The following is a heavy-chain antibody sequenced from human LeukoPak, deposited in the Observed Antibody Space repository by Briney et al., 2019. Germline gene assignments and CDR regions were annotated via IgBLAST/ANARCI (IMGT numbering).Heavy chain of an antibody. J-gene: IGHJ4*02. Sequence: PSETLSLTCAVYGGSFSGYYWSWIRQPPRKGLEWIGEINHSGSTNYNPSLKSRVTISVDTSKNQFSLKLSSVTAADTAVYYCARALLALKVRLDFDYWGQGTLVTVSS. CDR1: GGSFSGYY. V-gene: IGHV4-34*01. CDR3: ARALLALKVRLDFDY. CDR2: INHSGST. D-gene: IGHD6-25*01.